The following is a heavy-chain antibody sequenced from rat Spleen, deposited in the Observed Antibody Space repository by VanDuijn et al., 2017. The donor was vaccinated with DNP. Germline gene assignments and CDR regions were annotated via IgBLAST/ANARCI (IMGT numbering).Heavy chain of an antibody. V-gene: IGHV5-27*01. D-gene: IGHD1-1*01. J-gene: IGHJ3*01. CDR3: TRDYSGDERFAY. Sequence: EVQLVESGGGLVQPGRSMKLSCAASGFTFSNYYMAWVRQAPTKGLEWVAYISTGGGSTYYRDSVKGRFTISRDNAKSTLYLQMDSLRSEDTATYYCTRDYSGDERFAYWGQGTLVTVSS. CDR1: GFTFSNYY. CDR2: ISTGGGST.